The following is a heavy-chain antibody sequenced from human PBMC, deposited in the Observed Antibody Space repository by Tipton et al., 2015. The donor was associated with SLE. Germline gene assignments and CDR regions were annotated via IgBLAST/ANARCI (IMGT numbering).Heavy chain of an antibody. Sequence: SLRLSCAASGFTFSDYYMSWIRQAPGKGLEWVSYISSSGSTIYYADSVKGRFTIYRDNAKNSLYLQMNSLRAEDTAVYYCARELLRPLYFDLWGRGTLVTVSS. CDR1: GFTFSDYY. CDR2: ISSSGSTI. CDR3: ARELLRPLYFDL. D-gene: IGHD1-26*01. V-gene: IGHV3-11*04. J-gene: IGHJ2*01.